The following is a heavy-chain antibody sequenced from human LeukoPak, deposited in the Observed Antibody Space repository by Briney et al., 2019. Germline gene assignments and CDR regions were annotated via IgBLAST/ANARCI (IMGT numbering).Heavy chain of an antibody. V-gene: IGHV4-4*09. CDR1: GDSINSNY. CDR2: IYVDEIT. CDR3: ARLAVDTAMVHYYYYGMDV. Sequence: SETLSLTCTVSGDSINSNYWSWIRQPAGEGLEWIGHIYVDEITYYNPSLKSRVTISVDTSKNQFSLKLSSVTAADTAVYYCARLAVDTAMVHYYYYGMDVWGQGTTVTVSS. J-gene: IGHJ6*02. D-gene: IGHD5-18*01.